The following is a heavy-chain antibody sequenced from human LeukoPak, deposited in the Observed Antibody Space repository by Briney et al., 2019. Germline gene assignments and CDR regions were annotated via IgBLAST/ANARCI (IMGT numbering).Heavy chain of an antibody. Sequence: GGSLRLSCAASGFTFDDFAMRWVRQAPGKGLEWVSGIDYNSDGIDYAASVKGRFTISRDNAKNSLYLQMNSLRTEDTALYFCAKVSSSWYLAGPDYWGQGTLVTVSS. D-gene: IGHD6-13*01. V-gene: IGHV3-9*01. CDR2: IDYNSDGI. CDR1: GFTFDDFA. CDR3: AKVSSSWYLAGPDY. J-gene: IGHJ4*02.